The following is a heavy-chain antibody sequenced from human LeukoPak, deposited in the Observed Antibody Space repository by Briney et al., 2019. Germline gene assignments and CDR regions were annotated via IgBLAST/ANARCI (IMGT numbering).Heavy chain of an antibody. Sequence: NPSETLSLTCAVYGGSFSGYYWSWIRQPPGKGLEGIGEINHSGSTNYNPSLKSRVTISVDTSKNQFSLKLSSVTAADTAVYYCASELTGDIYYFDYWGQGTLVTVSS. V-gene: IGHV4-34*01. CDR1: GGSFSGYY. D-gene: IGHD7-27*01. CDR3: ASELTGDIYYFDY. CDR2: INHSGST. J-gene: IGHJ4*02.